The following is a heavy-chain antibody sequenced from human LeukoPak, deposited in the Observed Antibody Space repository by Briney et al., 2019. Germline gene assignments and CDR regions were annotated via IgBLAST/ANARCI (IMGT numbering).Heavy chain of an antibody. CDR3: ASPTPAYYYYYGMDV. V-gene: IGHV4-39*01. J-gene: IGHJ6*02. CDR1: GGSISSSSYY. CDR2: IYYSGST. Sequence: PSETLSLTCTASGGSISSSSYYWGWIRQPPGKGLEWIGSIYYSGSTYYNPSLKSRVTISVDTSKNQFSLKLSSVTAADTAVYYCASPTPAYYYYYGMDVWGQGTTVTVSS.